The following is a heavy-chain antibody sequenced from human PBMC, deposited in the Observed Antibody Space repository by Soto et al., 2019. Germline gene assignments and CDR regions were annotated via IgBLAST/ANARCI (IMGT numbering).Heavy chain of an antibody. CDR2: IYYSGST. J-gene: IGHJ6*02. Sequence: TLSLTCTVSGGSISSGGYYWSWIRQHPGKGLEWIGYIYYSGSTYYNPSLKSRVTISVDTSKNQFSLKLSSVTAADTAVYYCAIVTGYLWYYYYGLYVSGHGTSVTGS. CDR1: GGSISSGGYY. V-gene: IGHV4-31*03. D-gene: IGHD2-8*02. CDR3: AIVTGYLWYYYYGLYV.